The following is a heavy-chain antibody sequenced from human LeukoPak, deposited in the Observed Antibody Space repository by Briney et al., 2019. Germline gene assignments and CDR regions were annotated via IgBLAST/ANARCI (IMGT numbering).Heavy chain of an antibody. J-gene: IGHJ4*02. CDR3: ATSKRHYYDSSGYYYGY. CDR2: IIPIFGTA. D-gene: IGHD3-22*01. CDR1: GGTFSSYA. V-gene: IGHV1-69*06. Sequence: SVKVSCKASGGTFSSYAISWVRQAPGQGLEWMGGIIPIFGTANYAQKFQGRVTMTEDTSTDTAYMELSSLRSEDTAVYYCATSKRHYYDSSGYYYGYWGQGTLVTVSS.